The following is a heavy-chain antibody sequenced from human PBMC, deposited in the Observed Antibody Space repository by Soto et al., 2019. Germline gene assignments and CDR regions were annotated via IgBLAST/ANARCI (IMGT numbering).Heavy chain of an antibody. V-gene: IGHV1-69*02. J-gene: IGHJ4*02. D-gene: IGHD4-17*01. CDR2: IIPILGIA. CDR1: GGTFNIYT. Sequence: QVQLVQSGAEVKKPGSSVKVSCKASGGTFNIYTISWVRQAPGQGLEWMGRIIPILGIANYAQKFQGRVTITADKSTSTAYMELSSLRSEDTAVYYCASEYGGNSAWGQGTLVTVSS. CDR3: ASEYGGNSA.